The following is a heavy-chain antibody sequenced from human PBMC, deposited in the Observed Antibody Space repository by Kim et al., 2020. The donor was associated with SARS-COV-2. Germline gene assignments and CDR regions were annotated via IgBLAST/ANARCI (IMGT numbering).Heavy chain of an antibody. CDR2: IIPSLNRV. CDR3: ATSDARYGAYDTSGVDPFDI. D-gene: IGHD3-22*01. V-gene: IGHV1-69*10. J-gene: IGHJ3*02. Sequence: SVKVSCKASGGTSRSYAISWVRQAPGQGLEWMGVIIPSLNRVNSAQKFQGRVTISADRITNTPYMELSSLTSQDTAPYYCATSDARYGAYDTSGVDPFDIWGQGSMVTVSS. CDR1: GGTSRSYA.